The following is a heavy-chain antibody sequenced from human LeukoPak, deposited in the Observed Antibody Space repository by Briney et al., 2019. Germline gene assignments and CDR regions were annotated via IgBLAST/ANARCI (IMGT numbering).Heavy chain of an antibody. V-gene: IGHV3-11*01. CDR2: ISSSGSTI. Sequence: GGSLRLSCAASGFTFSDYYMSWIRQAPGKGLEWVSCISSSGSTIYYADSVKGRFTISRDNAKNSLYLQMNSLRAEDTAVYYCAKLARIAAAGRNAFDIWGQGTMVTVSS. CDR1: GFTFSDYY. D-gene: IGHD6-13*01. J-gene: IGHJ3*02. CDR3: AKLARIAAAGRNAFDI.